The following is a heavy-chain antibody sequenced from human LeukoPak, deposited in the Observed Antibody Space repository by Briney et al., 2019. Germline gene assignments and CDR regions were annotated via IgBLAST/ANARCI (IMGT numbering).Heavy chain of an antibody. V-gene: IGHV4-59*12. CDR2: IYYTGST. J-gene: IGHJ3*01. D-gene: IGHD3-22*01. CDR1: GGSISPRY. Sequence: SETLSLTCTVSGGSISPRYWSWIRQPPGKGLEWIGYIYYTGSTSYSPSLKSRVSISVDTSRNQFSLRLSSVTAADTAAYYCARAHKYHYYDSSGAFDVWGQGTVVIVSS. CDR3: ARAHKYHYYDSSGAFDV.